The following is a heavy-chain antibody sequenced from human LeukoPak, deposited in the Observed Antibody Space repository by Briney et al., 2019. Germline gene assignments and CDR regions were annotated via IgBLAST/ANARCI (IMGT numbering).Heavy chain of an antibody. CDR1: GFTFSSYS. J-gene: IGHJ6*02. Sequence: GGPLRLSCAASGFTFSSYSVNWVRQAPGEGLEWVSYISSSSSTIYYADSVKGRFTISRDNAKNSLYLQMNSLRDEDTAVYYCARVQPPPTVVTPRYYYYGMDVWGQGTTVTVSS. CDR2: ISSSSSTI. V-gene: IGHV3-48*02. CDR3: ARVQPPPTVVTPRYYYYGMDV. D-gene: IGHD4-23*01.